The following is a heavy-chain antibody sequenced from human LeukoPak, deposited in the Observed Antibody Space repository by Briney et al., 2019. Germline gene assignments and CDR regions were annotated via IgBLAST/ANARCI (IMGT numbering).Heavy chain of an antibody. D-gene: IGHD2-15*01. CDR3: ARGSGCSGGSCYHYYYGMDV. J-gene: IGHJ6*02. CDR1: GFTFSDYY. V-gene: IGHV3-11*01. CDR2: ISSSGSTI. Sequence: GSLRLSCAASGFTFSDYYMSWIRQAPGKGLEWVSYISSSGSTIYYADSVKGRFTISRDNAKNSLYLQMNSLRAEDTAVYYCARGSGCSGGSCYHYYYGMDVWGQGTTVTVSS.